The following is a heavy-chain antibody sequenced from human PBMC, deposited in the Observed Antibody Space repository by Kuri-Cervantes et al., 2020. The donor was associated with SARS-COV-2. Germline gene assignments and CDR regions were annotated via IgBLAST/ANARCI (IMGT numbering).Heavy chain of an antibody. CDR3: ARNLGPGSPYHLDY. J-gene: IGHJ4*02. D-gene: IGHD3-10*01. V-gene: IGHV7-4-1*02. Sequence: ASFKVFCKASGYTFTHYAVNWVRQAPGQGLEWMGWINTKTGKSTFAQGFTGRFVFSLDTSVSTTYLQISSLKAEDTAVYYCARNLGPGSPYHLDYWGQGTLVTVSS. CDR2: INTKTGKS. CDR1: GYTFTHYA.